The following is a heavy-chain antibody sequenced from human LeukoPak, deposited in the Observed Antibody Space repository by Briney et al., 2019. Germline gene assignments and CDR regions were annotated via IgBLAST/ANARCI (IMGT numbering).Heavy chain of an antibody. J-gene: IGHJ6*03. CDR3: ARGSTTPAFYYYYMDV. Sequence: ASVKVSCKASGYTFTGYYMHWVRQAPGQGLEWMGWISPNSGGTNYAQKFQGRVTMTRDTSISTAYMELSRLRSDDTAVYYCARGSTTPAFYYYYMDVWGKGTTVTVSS. CDR2: ISPNSGGT. V-gene: IGHV1-2*02. D-gene: IGHD4-17*01. CDR1: GYTFTGYY.